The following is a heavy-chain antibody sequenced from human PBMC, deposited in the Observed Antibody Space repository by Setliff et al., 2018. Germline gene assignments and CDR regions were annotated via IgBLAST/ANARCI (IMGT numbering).Heavy chain of an antibody. CDR2: IYSDDART. CDR1: GFTASSNY. J-gene: IGHJ6*03. CDR3: AKDLGDDGHYYYYMDV. V-gene: IGHV3-53*01. D-gene: IGHD4-17*01. Sequence: GSLRLSCAVSGFTASSNYMSWVRQAPGKGLEWVGAIYSDDARTFHADSVKGRFTISRDNAKNTVYLQMNSLRVEDTAVYYCAKDLGDDGHYYYYMDVWGKGTPVTVSS.